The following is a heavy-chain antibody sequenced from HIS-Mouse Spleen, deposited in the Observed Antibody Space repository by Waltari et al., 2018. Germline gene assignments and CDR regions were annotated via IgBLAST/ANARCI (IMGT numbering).Heavy chain of an antibody. CDR1: GGSISSSSYY. Sequence: QLQLQESGPGLVKPSETLSLTCTVSGGSISSSSYYWGWIRQPPGKGLEWIGSIYYSGSTYYNPSTKRRVTLSVETSKNQFSLKLSSGTAADTAVYYCAREIPYSSSWYDWYFDLWGRGTLVTVSS. CDR2: IYYSGST. J-gene: IGHJ2*01. V-gene: IGHV4-39*07. CDR3: AREIPYSSSWYDWYFDL. D-gene: IGHD6-13*01.